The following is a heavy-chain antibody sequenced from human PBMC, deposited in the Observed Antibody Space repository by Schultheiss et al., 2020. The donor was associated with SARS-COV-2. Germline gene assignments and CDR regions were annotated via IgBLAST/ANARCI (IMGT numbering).Heavy chain of an antibody. CDR3: TRHSTPVAGTPYYYYGMDV. CDR1: GFTFTSSA. V-gene: IGHV1-58*02. J-gene: IGHJ6*02. Sequence: SVKVSCKASGFTFTSSAMQWVRQARGQRLEWIGWIVVGSGNTNYAQKFQERVTITRDMSTSTAYMELSSLRSEDTAVYYCTRHSTPVAGTPYYYYGMDVWGQGTTVTVSS. D-gene: IGHD6-19*01. CDR2: IVVGSGNT.